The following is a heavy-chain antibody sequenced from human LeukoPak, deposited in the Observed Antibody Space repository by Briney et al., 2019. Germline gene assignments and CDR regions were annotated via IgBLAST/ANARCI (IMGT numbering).Heavy chain of an antibody. CDR3: ARGIYNYFYYLDV. Sequence: GGSLRLSCAASGFTASSHYMSWVRQAPGKGLDWVSIIYSGGRTYYADSVKGRFTVSRDNSKNTVYLQMNNLRAEDTGVYYCARGIYNYFYYLDVWGKGTTVTVSS. J-gene: IGHJ6*03. V-gene: IGHV3-53*01. CDR1: GFTASSHY. CDR2: IYSGGRT.